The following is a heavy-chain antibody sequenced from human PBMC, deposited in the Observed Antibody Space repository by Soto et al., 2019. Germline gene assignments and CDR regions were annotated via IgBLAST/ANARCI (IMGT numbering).Heavy chain of an antibody. CDR2: IHYSGSV. D-gene: IGHD5-18*01. J-gene: IGHJ6*02. Sequence: QVQLRESGPGLVRPSQTLSLTCTVSGGSISSDHYHWTWIRQTPGKGLEWIGYIHYSGSVYYNPSLHGRVTMSADTSKNLFSLKLSSATAADTAVYFCVREDDGGDRDYYGLDVWGQVTTVTVSS. CDR3: VREDDGGDRDYYGLDV. V-gene: IGHV4-30-4*01. CDR1: GGSISSDHYH.